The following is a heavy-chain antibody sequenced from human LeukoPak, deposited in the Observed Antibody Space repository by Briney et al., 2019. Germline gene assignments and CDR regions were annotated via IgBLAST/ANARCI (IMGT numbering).Heavy chain of an antibody. CDR2: IRYDGSNE. J-gene: IGHJ4*02. Sequence: TGGSLRLSCAASGSTFSNYGMHWVRQAPGKGLEWVAFIRYDGSNEYYADSVRGRFTISRDNSKNTLYLQMNSLRAEDTAVYYCAKDGQYQLLYPQNLDYWGQGTLVTVSS. CDR1: GSTFSNYG. V-gene: IGHV3-30*02. D-gene: IGHD2-2*02. CDR3: AKDGQYQLLYPQNLDY.